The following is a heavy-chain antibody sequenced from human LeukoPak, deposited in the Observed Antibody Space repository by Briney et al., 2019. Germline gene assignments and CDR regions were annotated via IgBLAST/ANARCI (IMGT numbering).Heavy chain of an antibody. V-gene: IGHV4-38-2*01. J-gene: IGHJ3*01. CDR3: ARHSRVIVGAICAYDF. CDR1: GSSIYSDYF. Sequence: SETLSLTCAVSGSSIYSDYFWAWIRQPPGEGLEWIESIHHSGTIYYNPSLRSRVTISVGTSENHFSLNLNSVTAADTALYYCARHSRVIVGAICAYDFWGQGTKVTVSS. CDR2: IHHSGTI. D-gene: IGHD1-26*01.